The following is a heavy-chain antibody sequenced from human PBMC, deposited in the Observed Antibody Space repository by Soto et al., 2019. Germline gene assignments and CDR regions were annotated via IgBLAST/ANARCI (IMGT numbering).Heavy chain of an antibody. V-gene: IGHV4-34*01. CDR3: ARGGGTDCSGGSCYSLGENFDY. J-gene: IGHJ4*02. D-gene: IGHD2-15*01. CDR1: GGSFSGYY. CDR2: INHSGST. Sequence: QVQLQQWGAGLLKPSETLSLTCAVYGGSFSGYYWSWIRQPPGKGLEWIGEINHSGSTNYNPSLKGRVTISVDTSKNQFSLKLSSVTAADTAVYYCARGGGTDCSGGSCYSLGENFDYWGQGTLVTVSS.